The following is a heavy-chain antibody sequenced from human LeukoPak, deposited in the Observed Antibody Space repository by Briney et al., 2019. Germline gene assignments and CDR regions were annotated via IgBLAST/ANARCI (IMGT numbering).Heavy chain of an antibody. D-gene: IGHD5-18*01. V-gene: IGHV3-23*01. J-gene: IGHJ4*02. Sequence: GGSLRLSCAASGFTFSSYAMSWVRQAPGKGLEWVSAISGSGGSTYYADSVKGRFTISRDNSKNTLYLQMNSLRAEDTAVYYCAKDRGLGYSYGSYYFDYWGQGTLVTVSS. CDR3: AKDRGLGYSYGSYYFDY. CDR2: ISGSGGST. CDR1: GFTFSSYA.